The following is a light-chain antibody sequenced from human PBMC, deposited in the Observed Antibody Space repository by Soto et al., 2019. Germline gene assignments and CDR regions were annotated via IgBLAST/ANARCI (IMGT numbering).Light chain of an antibody. CDR2: EVN. Sequence: QSVLTQPASVSESPGQSITISCTGTNSDVGSYKFVSWFQQHPGKAPRLIIFEVNKRPPGVSNRFSGSKSGDTASLTISGLQAEDEAVYSCCSYAGRDILFGGGTQLTVL. J-gene: IGLJ2*01. CDR3: CSYAGRDIL. CDR1: NSDVGSYKF. V-gene: IGLV2-23*02.